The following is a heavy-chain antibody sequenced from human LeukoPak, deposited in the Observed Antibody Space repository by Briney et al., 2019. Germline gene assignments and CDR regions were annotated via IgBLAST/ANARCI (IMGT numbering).Heavy chain of an antibody. CDR1: GYTFTSYY. D-gene: IGHD6-13*01. V-gene: IGHV1-46*01. Sequence: APVKVSCKASGYTFTSYYMHWVRQAPGQGLEWMGIINPSGGSTSYAQKFQGRVTMTRDTSTSTVYMELSSLRSEDTAVYYCARDQVGAAGTDYWGQGTLVTVSS. J-gene: IGHJ4*02. CDR2: INPSGGST. CDR3: ARDQVGAAGTDY.